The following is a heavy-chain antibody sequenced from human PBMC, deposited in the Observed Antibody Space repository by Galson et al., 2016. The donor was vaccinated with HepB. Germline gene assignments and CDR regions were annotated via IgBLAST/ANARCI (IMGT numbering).Heavy chain of an antibody. CDR1: GFTFSSHW. V-gene: IGHV3-30-3*01. CDR3: ARDFKLGAPDYMDV. Sequence: SLRLSCAASGFTFSSHWMHWVRQAPGKGLDWVAVISKTGDTTFYGDSVKGRFTISRDNSKNTVDLQIHSLRPEDAAVYFCARDFKLGAPDYMDVWGKGTTVTVS. CDR2: ISKTGDTT. J-gene: IGHJ6*03. D-gene: IGHD1-26*01.